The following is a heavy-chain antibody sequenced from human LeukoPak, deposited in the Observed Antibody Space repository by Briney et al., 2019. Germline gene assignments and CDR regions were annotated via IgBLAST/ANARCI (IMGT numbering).Heavy chain of an antibody. CDR1: GYTFTGYY. J-gene: IGHJ4*02. Sequence: GASVKVSCKASGYTFTGYYMHWVRQAPGQGLEWMGWINPNSGGTNYAQKFQGRVTMTRDTSISTAYMELSRLRSDDTAVYYCGRLDYGDYLNDFDYWGQGTLVTVSS. CDR2: INPNSGGT. CDR3: GRLDYGDYLNDFDY. V-gene: IGHV1-2*02. D-gene: IGHD4-17*01.